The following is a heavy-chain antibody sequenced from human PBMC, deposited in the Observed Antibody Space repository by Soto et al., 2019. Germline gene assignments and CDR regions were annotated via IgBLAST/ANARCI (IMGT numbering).Heavy chain of an antibody. J-gene: IGHJ5*02. Sequence: GGSLSLSCAASGFTFDFYAMTWVRQAPGEGLEWVSTLSGSGGSTYYADSVKGRFTISRDNSKNTLYLQMNNLRVEDTAVYFCAKGRFAAVAGNGWLDPWGQGTLVTVSS. D-gene: IGHD6-19*01. CDR2: LSGSGGST. CDR3: AKGRFAAVAGNGWLDP. CDR1: GFTFDFYA. V-gene: IGHV3-23*01.